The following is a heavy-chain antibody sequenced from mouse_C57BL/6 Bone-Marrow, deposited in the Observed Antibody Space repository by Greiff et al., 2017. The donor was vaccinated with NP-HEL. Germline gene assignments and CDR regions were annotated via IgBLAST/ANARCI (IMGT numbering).Heavy chain of an antibody. V-gene: IGHV5-6*01. CDR1: GFTFSSYG. D-gene: IGHD1-1*01. J-gene: IGHJ3*01. CDR2: ISSGGSYT. Sequence: EVKLMESGGDLVKPGGSLKLSCAASGFTFSSYGMSWVRQTPDKRLEWVATISSGGSYTYYPDSVKGRFTISRDNAKNTLYLQMSSLKSEDTAMYYCASLIYYYGSSYSFAYWGQGTLVTVSA. CDR3: ASLIYYYGSSYSFAY.